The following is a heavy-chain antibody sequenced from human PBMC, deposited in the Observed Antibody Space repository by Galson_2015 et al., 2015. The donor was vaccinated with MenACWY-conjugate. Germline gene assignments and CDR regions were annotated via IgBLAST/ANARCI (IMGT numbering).Heavy chain of an antibody. V-gene: IGHV4-39*01. CDR1: GGSSRSSSYY. CDR3: ARQGYYDSPIGYFDY. J-gene: IGHJ4*02. D-gene: IGHD3-22*01. Sequence: SETLSLTCTVSGGSSRSSSYYWGWIRQPPGKGLEWIGSIYYSGSTYYNPSLKSRVTISVDTSKNQFSLKLSSVTAADTAVYYCARQGYYDSPIGYFDYWGQGTLVTVSS. CDR2: IYYSGST.